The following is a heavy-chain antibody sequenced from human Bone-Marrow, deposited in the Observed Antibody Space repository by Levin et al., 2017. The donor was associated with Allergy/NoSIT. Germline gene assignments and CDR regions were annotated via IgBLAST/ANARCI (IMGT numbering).Heavy chain of an antibody. CDR3: AKYRELGHRVRDTHFDY. J-gene: IGHJ4*02. CDR1: GFTFSSYG. V-gene: IGHV3-30*18. D-gene: IGHD1-26*01. Sequence: GGSLRLSCAASGFTFSSYGMHWVRQAPGKGLEWVAVISYDGSNKYYADSVKGRFTISRDNSKNTLYLQMNSLRAEDTAVYYCAKYRELGHRVRDTHFDYWGQGTLVTVSS. CDR2: ISYDGSNK.